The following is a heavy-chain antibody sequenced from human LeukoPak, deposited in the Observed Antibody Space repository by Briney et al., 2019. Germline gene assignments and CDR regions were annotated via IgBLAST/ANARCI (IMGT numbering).Heavy chain of an antibody. V-gene: IGHV4-59*08. J-gene: IGHJ6*02. CDR2: IYYSGST. Sequence: SETLSLTCTVSGGSIRSYYWSWIRQPPGKGLEWIGYIYYSGSTNYNPSLKSRVTIAVDMSKNQFSLKLSSVTAAATAVYHCARHVTISPDHYYSGMDAWGQGTTVTVSS. CDR1: GGSIRSYY. CDR3: ARHVTISPDHYYSGMDA. D-gene: IGHD3-9*01.